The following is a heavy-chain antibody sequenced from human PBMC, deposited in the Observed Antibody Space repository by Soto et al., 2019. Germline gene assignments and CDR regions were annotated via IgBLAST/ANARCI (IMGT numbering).Heavy chain of an antibody. CDR1: GGSFSGYY. J-gene: IGHJ6*02. D-gene: IGHD6-19*01. CDR3: ARGDDSSGWYDYYYYYGMDV. V-gene: IGHV4-34*01. Sequence: SETLSLTCAAYGGSFSGYYWSWIRQPPGKGLEWIGEINHSGSTNYNPSLKSRVTISVDTSKNQFSLKLSSVTAADTAVYYCARGDDSSGWYDYYYYYGMDVWGQGTTVTVSS. CDR2: INHSGST.